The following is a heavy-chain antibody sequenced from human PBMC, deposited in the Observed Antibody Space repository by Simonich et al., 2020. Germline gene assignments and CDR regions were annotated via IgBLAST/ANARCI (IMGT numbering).Heavy chain of an antibody. CDR3: AREYSSSSDPYWSFDL. J-gene: IGHJ2*01. CDR1: GFTFSSYW. D-gene: IGHD6-6*01. Sequence: EVQLVESGGGLVQPGGSLRLSCAASGFTFSSYWMSWVRQAQGEGCEGVANKKKDGSEKNYVDSWKGRFTISRDNAKNSLYLQMNSLRAEDTAVYYCAREYSSSSDPYWSFDLWGRGTLVTVSS. V-gene: IGHV3-7*01. CDR2: KKKDGSEK.